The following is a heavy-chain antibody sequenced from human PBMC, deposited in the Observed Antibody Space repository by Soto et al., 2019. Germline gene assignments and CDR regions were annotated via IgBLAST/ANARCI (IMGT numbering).Heavy chain of an antibody. V-gene: IGHV4-61*01. CDR3: ARSPHANSYDSSGYYYPFDY. CDR2: IYYSGST. Sequence: KASVTLSLTGTVSGGTVSSGSYYWSWIRQPPVKGLEWIGYIYYSGSTNYNPSLKSRVTISVDTSKNQFSLKLSSVTAADTAVYYCARSPHANSYDSSGYYYPFDYWGQGTLVTVSS. J-gene: IGHJ4*02. CDR1: GGTVSSGSYY. D-gene: IGHD3-22*01.